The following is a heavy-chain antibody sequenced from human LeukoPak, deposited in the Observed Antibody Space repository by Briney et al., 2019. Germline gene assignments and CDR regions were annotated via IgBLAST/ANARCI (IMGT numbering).Heavy chain of an antibody. CDR1: GFTFSSYS. Sequence: PGGSLRLSCAASGFTFSSYSMNWVRQAPGKGLEWVSSISGSSYYIYYADSVKGRFTISRDNAKNSLYLQMNSLRTEDTALYYCAKGGDAIAVDYWGQGTLVTVSS. D-gene: IGHD6-19*01. CDR2: ISGSSYYI. J-gene: IGHJ4*02. V-gene: IGHV3-21*04. CDR3: AKGGDAIAVDY.